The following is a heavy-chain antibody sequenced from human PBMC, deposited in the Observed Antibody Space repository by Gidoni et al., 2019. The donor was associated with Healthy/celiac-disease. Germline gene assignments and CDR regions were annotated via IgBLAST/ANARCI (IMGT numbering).Heavy chain of an antibody. CDR2: INHSGST. J-gene: IGHJ4*02. Sequence: QVQLQQWGAGLLKPSETLSLTCAVYGGSFSGYYWSWIRQPPGKGLEWIGEINHSGSTNYNPSLKSRVTISVDTSKNQFSLKLSSVTAADTAVYYCARGQGIRWGDYWGQGTLVTVSS. CDR1: GGSFSGYY. CDR3: ARGQGIRWGDY. V-gene: IGHV4-34*01. D-gene: IGHD4-17*01.